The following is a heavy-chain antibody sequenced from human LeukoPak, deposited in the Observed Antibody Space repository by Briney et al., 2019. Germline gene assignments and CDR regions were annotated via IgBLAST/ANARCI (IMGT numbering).Heavy chain of an antibody. CDR2: INQDGSEK. J-gene: IGHJ3*02. Sequence: GGSLTLSCGPWGHFVNLCYIMGVRQAPGRGLVCLATINQDGSEKYYMDSVKARFTSSRDNSNNTLYLQMNSLRAEDTAVYYGAKPFEITYYYDVRPPLDIWGQGTMVTVSS. V-gene: IGHV3-7*02. CDR1: GHFVNLCY. D-gene: IGHD3-22*01. CDR3: AKPFEITYYYDVRPPLDI.